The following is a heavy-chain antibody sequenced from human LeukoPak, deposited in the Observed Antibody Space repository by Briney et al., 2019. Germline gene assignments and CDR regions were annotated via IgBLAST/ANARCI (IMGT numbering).Heavy chain of an antibody. CDR1: GGSISSYY. V-gene: IGHV4-59*01. J-gene: IGHJ6*03. CDR2: IFYSGST. Sequence: MPSETLSLTCTVSGGSISSYYWSWIRQPPGKGLEWIGYIFYSGSTNYNPSLTSRVTISVDTSKNQFSLKLSSVTAADTAVYYCARGGYYYMDVWGEGTTVTVSS. CDR3: ARGGYYYMDV.